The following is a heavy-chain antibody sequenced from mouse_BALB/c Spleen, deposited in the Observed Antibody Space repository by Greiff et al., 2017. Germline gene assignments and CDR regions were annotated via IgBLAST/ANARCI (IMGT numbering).Heavy chain of an antibody. CDR1: GYSITSDYA. V-gene: IGHV3-2*02. CDR3: ARSVSTVVDYYAMDY. D-gene: IGHD1-1*01. Sequence: LVEPCQSLSPTCTVPGYSITSDYAWYWIRQIPGNKLAWMGYISYSGSTSYNPSLKSRISITRDTSKNQIFLQLHSVTTEDTDTYYCARSVSTVVDYYAMDYWGQGTSVTVSS. J-gene: IGHJ4*01. CDR2: ISYSGST.